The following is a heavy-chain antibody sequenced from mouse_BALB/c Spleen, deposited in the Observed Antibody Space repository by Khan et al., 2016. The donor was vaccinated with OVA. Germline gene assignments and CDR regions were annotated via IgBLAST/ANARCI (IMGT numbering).Heavy chain of an antibody. D-gene: IGHD1-2*01. CDR1: GYTFTDYN. J-gene: IGHJ4*01. V-gene: IGHV1S29*02. CDR3: ARSTTATEAMDY. CDR2: IYPYNGGT. Sequence: VQLQQPGPELVKPGASVKISCKASGYTFTDYNMHWVKQSHGKSLEWIGYIYPYNGGTAYNQKFKSKATLTVDNSSSIAYMELRSLTSEDSAVYYCARSTTATEAMDYWGQGTSVTVSS.